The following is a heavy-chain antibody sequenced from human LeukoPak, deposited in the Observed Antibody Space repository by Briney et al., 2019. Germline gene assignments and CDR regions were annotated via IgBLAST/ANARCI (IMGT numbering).Heavy chain of an antibody. J-gene: IGHJ4*02. Sequence: ASVKVSCKASGYTFTSYYMHWVRQAPGQGLEWMGIINPSGGGTSYAQKFQGRVTMTRDTSTSTVYMELSSLRSEDTAVYYCARWGIVVVPAASYYYDSSGSEYYFDYWGQGTLVTVSS. D-gene: IGHD2-2*01. V-gene: IGHV1-46*01. CDR3: ARWGIVVVPAASYYYDSSGSEYYFDY. CDR1: GYTFTSYY. CDR2: INPSGGGT.